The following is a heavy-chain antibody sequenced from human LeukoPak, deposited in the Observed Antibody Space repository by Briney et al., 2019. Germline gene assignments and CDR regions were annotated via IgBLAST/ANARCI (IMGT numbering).Heavy chain of an antibody. V-gene: IGHV1-46*01. D-gene: IGHD1-26*01. Sequence: ASVKVSCKASGYTFTSYYMHWVRQAPGQGLEWMGIINSSGGSTIYAQKFQGRVTMTRDTSTSTVYMELSSLRSEDTAVYYCARAPSGGSMDVWGKGTTVTVSS. CDR2: INSSGGST. CDR1: GYTFTSYY. J-gene: IGHJ6*03. CDR3: ARAPSGGSMDV.